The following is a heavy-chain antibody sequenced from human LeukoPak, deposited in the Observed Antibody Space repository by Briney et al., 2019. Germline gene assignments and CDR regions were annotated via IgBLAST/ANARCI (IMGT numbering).Heavy chain of an antibody. CDR2: IRSTANGYVT. V-gene: IGHV3-73*01. D-gene: IGHD3-10*01. CDR3: TGNYYGSGSYADFDY. CDR1: GFTFSGSA. J-gene: IGHJ4*02. Sequence: PGGSLRLSCAASGFTFSGSALHWVRQASGKGLEWVGRIRSTANGYVTAYAASVKGRFTISRDDSKNTAYLQMDSLKTEDTAVYYCTGNYYGSGSYADFDYWGQGTLVTVSS.